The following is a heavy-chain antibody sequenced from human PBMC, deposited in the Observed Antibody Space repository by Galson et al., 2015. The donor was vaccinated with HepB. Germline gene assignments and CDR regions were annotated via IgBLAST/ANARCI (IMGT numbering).Heavy chain of an antibody. CDR3: ARAWRDYYGSGSYDY. D-gene: IGHD3-10*01. Sequence: CAISGDSVSTNSAAWNWIRQSPSRGLEWLGRTYYRSKWYNDYAVSVKSRITTNPDTSKNQFSLQLNSVTPEDTAVYYCARAWRDYYGSGSYDYWGQGTLVTVSS. J-gene: IGHJ4*02. CDR2: TYYRSKWYN. CDR1: GDSVSTNSAA. V-gene: IGHV6-1*01.